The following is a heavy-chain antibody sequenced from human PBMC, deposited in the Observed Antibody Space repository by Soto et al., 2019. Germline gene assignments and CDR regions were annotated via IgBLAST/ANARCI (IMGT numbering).Heavy chain of an antibody. CDR3: ARRYCSGGSCEKLDWFDP. D-gene: IGHD2-15*01. Sequence: SETLSLTCAVYGGSFSGYYWSWIRQPPGKGLERIGEINHSGSTNYNPSLKSRVTISVDTSKNQFSLKLSSVTAADTAVYYCARRYCSGGSCEKLDWFDPWGQGTLVTVSS. V-gene: IGHV4-34*01. CDR2: INHSGST. J-gene: IGHJ5*02. CDR1: GGSFSGYY.